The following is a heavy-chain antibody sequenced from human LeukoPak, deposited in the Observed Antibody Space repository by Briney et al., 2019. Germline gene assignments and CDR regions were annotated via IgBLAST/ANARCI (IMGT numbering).Heavy chain of an antibody. CDR1: GFTLTNYW. D-gene: IGHD3-3*01. Sequence: GGPLRLSCAASGFTLTNYWMHWVRQAPGKGLEWVSHINSDANRMNYADSVKGRFTISRDNAKSTLYLQMNSLRAEDTAVYYCTRTAGVGGHWHFDVWGRGTVVTVSS. J-gene: IGHJ2*01. CDR3: TRTAGVGGHWHFDV. V-gene: IGHV3-74*01. CDR2: INSDANRM.